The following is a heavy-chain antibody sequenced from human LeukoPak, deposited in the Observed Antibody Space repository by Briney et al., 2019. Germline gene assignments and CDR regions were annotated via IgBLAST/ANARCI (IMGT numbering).Heavy chain of an antibody. CDR2: IYYSGST. CDR1: GGSISSYY. D-gene: IGHD1-26*01. CDR3: ARRYSGSYFGNAFDI. V-gene: IGHV4-59*08. Sequence: SETLSLTCTVSGGSISSYYWSWIRQPPGKGLEWIGYIYYSGSTNYNPSLKSRVTISVDTSKNQFSLKLSSVTAADTAVYYRARRYSGSYFGNAFDIWGQGTMVTVSS. J-gene: IGHJ3*02.